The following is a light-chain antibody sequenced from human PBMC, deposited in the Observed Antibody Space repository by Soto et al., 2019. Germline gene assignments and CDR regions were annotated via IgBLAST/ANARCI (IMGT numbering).Light chain of an antibody. Sequence: QSVLTQSPSASGTPGPRVSLSCSGRTSNIVTNTVSWYQHVPGTAPKLLIYSNNQRPSAVPGRFSGSKSCTSASLAISGLLSEDEADYYCATWDASLNVVFGGGTQLTVL. CDR2: SNN. CDR3: ATWDASLNVV. J-gene: IGLJ2*01. CDR1: TSNIVTNT. V-gene: IGLV1-44*01.